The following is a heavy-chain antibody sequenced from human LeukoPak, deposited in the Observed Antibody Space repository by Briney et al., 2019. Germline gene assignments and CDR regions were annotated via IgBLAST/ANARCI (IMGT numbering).Heavy chain of an antibody. CDR1: GYTFTSYY. D-gene: IGHD3-3*01. CDR2: INPSGGST. CDR3: ARVGPSGYFLPRKDYYGMDV. J-gene: IGHJ6*02. V-gene: IGHV1-46*01. Sequence: GASVKVPCKASGYTFTSYYMHWVRQAPGQGLEWMGIINPSGGSTSYAQKFQGRVTMTRDTSTSTVYMELSSLRSEDTAVYYCARVGPSGYFLPRKDYYGMDVWGQGTTVTVSS.